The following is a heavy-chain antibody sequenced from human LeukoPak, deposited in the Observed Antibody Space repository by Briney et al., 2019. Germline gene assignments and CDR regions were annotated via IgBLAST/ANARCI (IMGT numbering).Heavy chain of an antibody. J-gene: IGHJ5*02. Sequence: GGSLRLSCAASGFTFSSYAMHWVRQAPGKGLEWVAVISYDGSNKYYADSVKGRFTISKDNAKNSLYLQMNSLRADDTAVYYCARDRGRGFDLWGQGTLVTVSS. V-gene: IGHV3-30-3*01. CDR2: ISYDGSNK. CDR1: GFTFSSYA. CDR3: ARDRGRGFDL.